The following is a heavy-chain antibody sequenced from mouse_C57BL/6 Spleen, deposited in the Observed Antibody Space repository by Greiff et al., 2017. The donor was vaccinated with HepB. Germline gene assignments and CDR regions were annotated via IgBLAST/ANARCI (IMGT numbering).Heavy chain of an antibody. Sequence: EVKLMESGGGLVQPGGSLKLSCAASGFTFSDYYMYWVRQTPEKRLEWVAYISNGGGRTYYPDTVKGRFTISRDNAKNTLYLQMSRLKSEDTAMYYCARQGDYYGSSPYYFDYWGQGTTLTVSS. J-gene: IGHJ2*01. CDR3: ARQGDYYGSSPYYFDY. CDR2: ISNGGGRT. V-gene: IGHV5-12*01. D-gene: IGHD1-1*01. CDR1: GFTFSDYY.